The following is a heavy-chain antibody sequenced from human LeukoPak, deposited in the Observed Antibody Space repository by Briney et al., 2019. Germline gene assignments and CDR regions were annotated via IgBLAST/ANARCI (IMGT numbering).Heavy chain of an antibody. CDR2: IYYTGTT. CDR1: GGSISSYY. V-gene: IGHV4-59*01. J-gene: IGHJ4*02. CDR3: ASYDTNGHFDY. Sequence: SETLSLXCTVSGGSISSYYWSWIRQPPGKGLEWIGYIYYTGTTKYNPSLKSRVTISVDTSKNQFSLKLSSVTAADTAVYHCASYDTNGHFDYWGQGILVTVSS. D-gene: IGHD2-8*01.